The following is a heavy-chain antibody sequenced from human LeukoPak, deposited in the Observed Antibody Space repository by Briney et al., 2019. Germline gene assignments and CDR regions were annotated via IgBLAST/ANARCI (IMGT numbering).Heavy chain of an antibody. CDR1: GFTFSSYW. J-gene: IGHJ4*02. V-gene: IGHV3-7*01. CDR3: ARAYLLSYFDY. Sequence: GGSLRLSCAASGFTFSSYWMSWVRQAPGEGLEWVANIKQDGSEKYYVDSVKGRFTISRDNAKNSLYLQMNSLRAEDTAVYYCARAYLLSYFDYWGQGTLVTVSS. CDR2: IKQDGSEK. D-gene: IGHD3-9*01.